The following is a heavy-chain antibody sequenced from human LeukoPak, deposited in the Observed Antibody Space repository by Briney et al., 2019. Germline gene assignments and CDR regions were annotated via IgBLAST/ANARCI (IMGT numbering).Heavy chain of an antibody. CDR2: IYPSGST. J-gene: IGHJ4*02. CDR3: ARDYYDSGSYPLDY. V-gene: IGHV4-4*07. CDR1: GGSISNYY. D-gene: IGHD3-10*01. Sequence: SETLSLTCSVSGGSISNYYWSWIRQPAGKGLEWIGRIYPSGSTNYNPSLKSRVTMSIDTSKNQFSLKLSSVTAADTAVYYCARDYYDSGSYPLDYWGQGTLVTVSS.